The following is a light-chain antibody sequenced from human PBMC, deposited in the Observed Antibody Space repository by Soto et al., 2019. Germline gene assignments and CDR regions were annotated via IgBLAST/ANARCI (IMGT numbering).Light chain of an antibody. V-gene: IGLV2-14*01. Sequence: QSVLTQPASVSWSPGQSITIACTGTSSDIGGYKYVSWYQQYPGKAPKLMIYEVNYRPSGVSNRFSGSKSGNTASLTISGLQAEDEADYYCSSYRSGSTKIFGSGTKVTVL. CDR2: EVN. CDR3: SSYRSGSTKI. J-gene: IGLJ1*01. CDR1: SSDIGGYKY.